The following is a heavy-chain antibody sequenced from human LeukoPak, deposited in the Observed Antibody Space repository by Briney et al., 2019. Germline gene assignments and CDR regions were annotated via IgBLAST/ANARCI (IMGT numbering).Heavy chain of an antibody. CDR3: ARGGYGDLRRAFDI. J-gene: IGHJ3*02. V-gene: IGHV3-11*01. D-gene: IGHD4-17*01. Sequence: SPSSDSTSYADSVKGRFTISRDNAKNSLYLQMNSLRAEDTAVYYCARGGYGDLRRAFDIWGQGTMVTVSS. CDR2: SPSSDST.